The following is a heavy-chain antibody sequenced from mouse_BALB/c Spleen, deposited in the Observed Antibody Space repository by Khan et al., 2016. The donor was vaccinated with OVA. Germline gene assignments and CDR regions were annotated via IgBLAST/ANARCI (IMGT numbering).Heavy chain of an antibody. V-gene: IGHV1-43*01. CDR1: GYSFTGYY. CDR2: VNPNNGGT. CDR3: AVYQGSIDV. Sequence: VQLQQSGPDLVKPGASVKISCKASGYSFTGYYIHWVKQSPGKSLEWIGRVNPNNGGTSYNPKFKGKATLTVDKSSNTAYLQLRSLTSEDAAVYSCAVYQGSIDVWGEGTTVTVSS. J-gene: IGHJ1*01.